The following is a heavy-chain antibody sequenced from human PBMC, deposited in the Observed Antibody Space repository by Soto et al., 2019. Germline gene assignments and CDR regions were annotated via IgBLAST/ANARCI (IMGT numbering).Heavy chain of an antibody. CDR2: IIPILGIA. J-gene: IGHJ6*03. D-gene: IGHD5-12*01. CDR3: AGRMKDIVAGYYLYYHLGV. Sequence: QVQLVQSGAEVKKPGSSVKVSCKASGGTFSSYTISWVRQAPGQGLEWMGRIIPILGIANYAQKFQGRVTIYADQFNSTAYMELSRLRTEDKAVLYCAGRMKDIVAGYYLYYHLGVRGKGNTVT. V-gene: IGHV1-69*02. CDR1: GGTFSSYT.